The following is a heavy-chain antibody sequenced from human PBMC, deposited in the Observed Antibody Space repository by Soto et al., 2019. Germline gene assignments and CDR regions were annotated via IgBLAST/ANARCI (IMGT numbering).Heavy chain of an antibody. V-gene: IGHV3-33*01. J-gene: IGHJ4*02. CDR1: GFTFSSYG. Sequence: PGGSLRLSCAASGFTFSSYGMHWVRQAPGKGLEWVAVIWYDGSNNYYADSVKGRFTISRDNSKNTLYLQMNSLRAEDTAVYYCARDPVSSGWYVGIDYWGQGTLVTVSS. D-gene: IGHD6-19*01. CDR2: IWYDGSNN. CDR3: ARDPVSSGWYVGIDY.